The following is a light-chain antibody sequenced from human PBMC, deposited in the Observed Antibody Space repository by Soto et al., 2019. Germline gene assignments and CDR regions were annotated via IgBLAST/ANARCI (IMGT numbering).Light chain of an antibody. J-gene: IGKJ1*01. CDR1: QSVSSSY. V-gene: IGKV3-20*01. CDR2: GAS. Sequence: EIVLTQSPGTLSLSPGERATLSCRASQSVSSSYLAWYQQKPGQAPRLLIYGASSRATGIPDRFSGRGSGKDFTLTISRLEPEDFAVYYCQQYGSSPPWTFGQGTKVDIK. CDR3: QQYGSSPPWT.